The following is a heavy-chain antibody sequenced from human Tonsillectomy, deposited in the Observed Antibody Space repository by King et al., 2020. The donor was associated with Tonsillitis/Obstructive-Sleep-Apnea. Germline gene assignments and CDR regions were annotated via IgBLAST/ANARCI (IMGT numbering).Heavy chain of an antibody. CDR2: IYYSGST. Sequence: LQLQESGPGLVKPSETLSLTCTVSGGSISIIGYYWGWIRQPPGKGLEWIGIIYYSGSTYYNPSLKSRVTISVDTSKNQVSLKLTSVTAADTAVYYCARPIWVDYDHNSADEEGAFDIWGQGTMVTVSS. J-gene: IGHJ3*02. V-gene: IGHV4-39*01. CDR3: ARPIWVDYDHNSADEEGAFDI. D-gene: IGHD4-23*01. CDR1: GGSISIIGYY.